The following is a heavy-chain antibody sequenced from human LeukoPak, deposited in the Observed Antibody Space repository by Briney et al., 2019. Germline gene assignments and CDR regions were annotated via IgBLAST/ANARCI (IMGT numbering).Heavy chain of an antibody. J-gene: IGHJ3*02. D-gene: IGHD2-21*02. CDR1: GFTFSSYA. CDR2: ISYDGSNK. Sequence: PGGSLRPSCAASGFTFSSYAMHWVRQAPGKGLEWVAVISYDGSNKYYADSVKGRFTISRDNSKNTLYLQMNSLRAEDTAVYYCARGVVVTAIHAFDIWGQGTMVTVSS. V-gene: IGHV3-30-3*01. CDR3: ARGVVVTAIHAFDI.